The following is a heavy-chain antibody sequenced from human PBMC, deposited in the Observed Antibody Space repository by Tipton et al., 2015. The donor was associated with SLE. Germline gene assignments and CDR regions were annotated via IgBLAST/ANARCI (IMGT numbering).Heavy chain of an antibody. J-gene: IGHJ2*01. V-gene: IGHV3-21*01. CDR3: ARASVGYCSSTRCPGDFDL. Sequence: SLRLSCAASGFTFSTYSMNWVRQAPGKGLEWVSSITSRSSYIYYADSVKGRFTISRDNAKNSVYLQMNSLRAEDTAVYYCARASVGYCSSTRCPGDFDLWGRGTLVTVSS. CDR2: ITSRSSYI. CDR1: GFTFSTYS. D-gene: IGHD2-2*01.